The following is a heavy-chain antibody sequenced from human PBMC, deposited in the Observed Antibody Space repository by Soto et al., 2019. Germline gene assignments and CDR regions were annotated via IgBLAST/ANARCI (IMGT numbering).Heavy chain of an antibody. V-gene: IGHV3-7*01. CDR3: ARYSGWYSYNWFDP. Sequence: QPGGSLRLSCVASGFSFSNFWMNWFRQTPGRGLEGVANINPDGSAQTYVDSVKGRFTVSRDNAENSVYLQMSSLRGEDTAMSYCARYSGWYSYNWFDPWGQGTLVTGSS. CDR1: GFSFSNFW. D-gene: IGHD6-19*01. J-gene: IGHJ5*02. CDR2: INPDGSAQ.